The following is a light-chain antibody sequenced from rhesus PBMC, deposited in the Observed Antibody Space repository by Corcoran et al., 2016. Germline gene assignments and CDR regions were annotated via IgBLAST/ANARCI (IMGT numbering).Light chain of an antibody. CDR3: CSYTTSSTV. CDR1: SSDIGGYNY. CDR2: GVS. J-gene: IGLJ6*01. V-gene: IGLV2S7*01. Sequence: QSAPTQPPSVSGSPGQSVTSSCTGISSDIGGYNYVSWYQQHPGKAPKLMIYGVSNRPSGVSDRFSGSKSGNTASLTISGLQADAEADYYCCSYTTSSTVFGSGTKLTVL.